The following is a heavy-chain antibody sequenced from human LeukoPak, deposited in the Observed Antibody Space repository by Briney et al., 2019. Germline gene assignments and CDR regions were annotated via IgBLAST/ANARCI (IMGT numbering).Heavy chain of an antibody. CDR1: GFTVSGTH. Sequence: GSLRLSCAASGFTVSGTHMSWVRQPPGKGLEWIGYTHNNGDSNYNPSLKSRLTISVDTSKNEVSLVLTSVTAADTALYYCARQPGGTAAFDIWAQGTMVTVSA. V-gene: IGHV4-59*08. CDR2: THNNGDS. CDR3: ARQPGGTAAFDI. J-gene: IGHJ3*02. D-gene: IGHD6-13*01.